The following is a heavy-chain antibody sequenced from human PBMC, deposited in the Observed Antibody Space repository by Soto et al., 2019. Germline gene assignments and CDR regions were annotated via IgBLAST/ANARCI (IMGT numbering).Heavy chain of an antibody. D-gene: IGHD3-3*01. CDR1: GFTFSSYA. Sequence: PGGSLRLSCAASGFTFSSYAMSWVRQAPGKGLEWVSAISGSGGSTYYADSVKGRFTISRDNSKNTLYLQMNSLRAEDTAVYYCAKDSSSITIFGVASYYYGMDVWGQGTTVTVS. V-gene: IGHV3-23*01. J-gene: IGHJ6*02. CDR2: ISGSGGST. CDR3: AKDSSSITIFGVASYYYGMDV.